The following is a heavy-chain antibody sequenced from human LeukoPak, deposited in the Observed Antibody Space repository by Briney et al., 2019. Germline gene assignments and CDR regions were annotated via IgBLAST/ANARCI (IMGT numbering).Heavy chain of an antibody. D-gene: IGHD5-12*01. CDR2: IYTSGST. Sequence: PSQTLSLTCTVSGGSISSGSYYWSWIRQPAGKGLEWIGRIYTSGSTNYNPSLKSRVTISVDTSKNQFSLKLSSVTAADTAVYYCARAGPRVATPYDYWGQGTLVTVSS. J-gene: IGHJ4*02. V-gene: IGHV4-61*02. CDR1: GGSISSGSYY. CDR3: ARAGPRVATPYDY.